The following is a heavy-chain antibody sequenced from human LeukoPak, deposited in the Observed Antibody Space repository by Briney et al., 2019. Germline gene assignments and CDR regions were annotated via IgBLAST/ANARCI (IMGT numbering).Heavy chain of an antibody. D-gene: IGHD1-26*01. Sequence: PGGSLRLSCAASGFMFSDEYMSWIRQAPGKGLEWVSYISNSGDFIAYADSVKGRFTISRDNAKNSLFLQMNSLRAEDTAVYYCARHLIWDAPDYWGQGTLVTVSS. CDR2: ISNSGDFI. V-gene: IGHV3-11*01. CDR3: ARHLIWDAPDY. CDR1: GFMFSDEY. J-gene: IGHJ4*02.